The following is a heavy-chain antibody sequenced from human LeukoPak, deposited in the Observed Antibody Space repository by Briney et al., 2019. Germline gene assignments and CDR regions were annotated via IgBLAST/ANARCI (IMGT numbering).Heavy chain of an antibody. D-gene: IGHD1-26*01. J-gene: IGHJ4*02. CDR2: INPSGGST. CDR1: GYTFTSYY. V-gene: IGHV1-46*01. Sequence: ASVKVFCKASGYTFTSYYMHWVRQAPGQGLEWMGIINPSGGSTSYAQKFQGRVTMTRDMSTSTVYMELSSLRSEDTAVYYCARNPGRGAFDYWGQGTLVTVSS. CDR3: ARNPGRGAFDY.